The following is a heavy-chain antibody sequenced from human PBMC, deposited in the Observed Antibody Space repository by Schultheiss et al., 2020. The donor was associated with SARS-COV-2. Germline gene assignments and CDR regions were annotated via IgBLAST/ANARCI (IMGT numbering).Heavy chain of an antibody. CDR2: ISGSGGST. D-gene: IGHD3-22*01. J-gene: IGHJ4*02. CDR1: GFTFSSYA. V-gene: IGHV3-23*01. Sequence: GGSLRLSCAASGFTFSSYAMSWVRQAPGKGLEWVSAISGSGGSTYYADSVKGRFTISRDNSKNTLYLQMNSLRAEDTAVYYCAKKKNYYDSSESYPDYWGQGTLVTVSS. CDR3: AKKKNYYDSSESYPDY.